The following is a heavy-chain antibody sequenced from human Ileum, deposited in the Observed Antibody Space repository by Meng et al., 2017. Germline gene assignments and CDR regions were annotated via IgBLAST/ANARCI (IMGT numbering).Heavy chain of an antibody. D-gene: IGHD1-1*01. V-gene: IGHV4-39*07. CDR1: GDPNGTTNNY. J-gene: IGHJ4*02. CDR3: ARKMSGTMLDF. Sequence: QLQLQASGTGMIKALETLPLTCTFSGDPNGTTNNYWGRVRHPPWRGLEWIGTLYSSGIAFYNPALEGRFPTPLDTSRNQFSLKLNSVSAADTAVYYYARKMSGTMLDFWGPRTLVTVSS. CDR2: LYSSGIA.